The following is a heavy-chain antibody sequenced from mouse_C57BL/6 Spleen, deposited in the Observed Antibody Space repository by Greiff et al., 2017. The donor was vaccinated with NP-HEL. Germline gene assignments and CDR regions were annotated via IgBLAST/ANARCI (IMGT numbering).Heavy chain of an antibody. CDR3: AIYDGNTRAWFAY. Sequence: VQLQQSGTELVKPGASVKLSCKASGYTFTSYWMHWVKQRPGQGLEWIGNINPSNGGTNYNEKFKSKATLTVDKSSSTAYMQLSSLTSEDSAVYYCAIYDGNTRAWFAYWGQGTLVTVSA. J-gene: IGHJ3*01. CDR2: INPSNGGT. V-gene: IGHV1-53*01. D-gene: IGHD2-3*01. CDR1: GYTFTSYW.